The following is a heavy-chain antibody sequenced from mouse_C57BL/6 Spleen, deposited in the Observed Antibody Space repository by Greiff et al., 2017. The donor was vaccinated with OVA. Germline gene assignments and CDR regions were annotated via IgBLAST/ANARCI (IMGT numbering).Heavy chain of an antibody. Sequence: VQLQQSGPELVKPGASVKISCKASGYAFSSSWMNWVKQRPGKGLEWIGRIYPGDGDTNYNGKFKGKATLTADKSSSTAYMQLSSLTSEDSAVYFCARSTWDEGDYWGQGTTLTVSS. D-gene: IGHD4-1*01. CDR3: ARSTWDEGDY. CDR1: GYAFSSSW. CDR2: IYPGDGDT. V-gene: IGHV1-82*01. J-gene: IGHJ2*01.